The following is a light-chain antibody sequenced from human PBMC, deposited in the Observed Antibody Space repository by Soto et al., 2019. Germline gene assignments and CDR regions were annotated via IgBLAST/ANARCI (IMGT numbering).Light chain of an antibody. CDR1: SSNIGAAYD. V-gene: IGLV1-40*01. Sequence: QAVVTQPPSVSGAPGQKVTISCTRSSSNIGAAYDVHWYQHLPGTAPKLLIYGNNNRPSGVPDRFSGSKSGTSASLAITGLQAEDEADYYCQSYDSSLSGGVFGGGTKVTVL. J-gene: IGLJ3*02. CDR3: QSYDSSLSGGV. CDR2: GNN.